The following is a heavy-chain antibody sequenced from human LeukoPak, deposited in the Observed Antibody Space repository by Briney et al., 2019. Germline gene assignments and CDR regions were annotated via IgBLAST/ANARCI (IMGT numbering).Heavy chain of an antibody. CDR3: ARRGYSYGYDYYYYGMDV. J-gene: IGHJ6*02. Sequence: GGSLRLSCAASGFTSSRLWMSWVRQAPGKGLEWVSSISSSSSYIYYADSVKGRFTISRDNSKNTLYLQMNSLRAEDTAVYYCARRGYSYGYDYYYYGMDVWGQGTTVTVSS. CDR2: ISSSSSYI. V-gene: IGHV3-21*04. D-gene: IGHD5-18*01. CDR1: GFTSSRLW.